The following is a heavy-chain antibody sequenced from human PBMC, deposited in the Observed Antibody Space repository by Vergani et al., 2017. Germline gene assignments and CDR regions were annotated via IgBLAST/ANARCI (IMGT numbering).Heavy chain of an antibody. CDR2: IKSDGSIT. CDR1: GFSFNSYW. CDR3: ARARCIETCYMSNWLDS. V-gene: IGHV3-74*03. D-gene: IGHD3-9*01. J-gene: IGHJ5*01. Sequence: DVHLAESGGGFFQPGGSLRLSCSASGFSFNSYWMHWVRQVQGKGLLWGSRIKSDGSITAYADSVKGRFTISSDNAQNTLYLQMNSLRVEDTGVYYCARARCIETCYMSNWLDSWGQGTLVTVSS.